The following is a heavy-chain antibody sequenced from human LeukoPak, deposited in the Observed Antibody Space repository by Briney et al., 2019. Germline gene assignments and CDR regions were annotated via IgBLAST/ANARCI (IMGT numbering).Heavy chain of an antibody. V-gene: IGHV3-7*03. CDR3: AREEYSSGWIDFDY. CDR2: IKQDGSEK. Sequence: GGSLRLSCAASGFTFSSYWMSWVRQAPGKGLEWVASIKQDGSEKYYVDSVKGRFTISRDNAKNSLYLQMNSLRAEDTAVYYCAREEYSSGWIDFDYWGQGTLVTVSS. CDR1: GFTFSSYW. J-gene: IGHJ4*02. D-gene: IGHD6-19*01.